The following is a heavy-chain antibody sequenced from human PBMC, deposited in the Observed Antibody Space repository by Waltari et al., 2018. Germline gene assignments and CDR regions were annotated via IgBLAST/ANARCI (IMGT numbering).Heavy chain of an antibody. Sequence: EVQLVESGGGLVKPGGSLRLSCAASGFTFSSYSMNWVRQAPGKGREWVSSISSSSSYIYYADSVKGRFTISRDNAKNSLYLQMNSLRAEDTAVYYCAGGGAFRGNSSSPQWGQGTLVTVSS. CDR3: AGGGAFRGNSSSPQ. CDR1: GFTFSSYS. J-gene: IGHJ4*02. V-gene: IGHV3-21*01. D-gene: IGHD6-13*01. CDR2: ISSSSSYI.